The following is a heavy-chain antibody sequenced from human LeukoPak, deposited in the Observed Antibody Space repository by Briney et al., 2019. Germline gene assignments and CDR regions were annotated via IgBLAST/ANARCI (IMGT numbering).Heavy chain of an antibody. CDR2: ISSSSSYI. D-gene: IGHD1-14*01. Sequence: KSGGSLRLSCAASVITFSSNGMTWVRQAPGKGLEWVSSISSSSSYIYYADSVKGRFTISRDNAKNSLYLQMNSLRAEDMAVYYCARGLRSTGSAFDIWGQGTMVTVSS. CDR1: VITFSSNG. CDR3: ARGLRSTGSAFDI. V-gene: IGHV3-21*01. J-gene: IGHJ3*02.